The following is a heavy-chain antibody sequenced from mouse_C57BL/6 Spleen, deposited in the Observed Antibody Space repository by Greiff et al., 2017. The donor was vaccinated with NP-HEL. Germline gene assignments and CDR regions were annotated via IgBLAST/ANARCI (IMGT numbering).Heavy chain of an antibody. Sequence: VQLQESDAELVKPGASVKISCKVSGYTFTDHTIHWMKQRPEQGLEWIGYIYPRDGSTKYNEKFKGKATLTADKSSSTAYMQLNSLTSEDSAVYFCARSGYSNPNWYAMDYWGQGTSVTVSS. V-gene: IGHV1-78*01. D-gene: IGHD2-5*01. J-gene: IGHJ4*01. CDR3: ARSGYSNPNWYAMDY. CDR2: IYPRDGST. CDR1: GYTFTDHT.